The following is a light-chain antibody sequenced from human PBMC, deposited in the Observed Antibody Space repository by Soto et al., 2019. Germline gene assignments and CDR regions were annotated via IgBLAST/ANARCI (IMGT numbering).Light chain of an antibody. J-gene: IGKJ3*01. CDR3: QQYNNWPPLST. CDR2: GAS. Sequence: EIVMTQSPATLSVSPGERATLSCRASQSVSSNLAWYQQKPGQAPRLLIYGASTRATGIPARFSGSGSGTEFTLTIPSLQSEDFAVYYCQQYNNWPPLSTFGPGTKVDIK. V-gene: IGKV3-15*01. CDR1: QSVSSN.